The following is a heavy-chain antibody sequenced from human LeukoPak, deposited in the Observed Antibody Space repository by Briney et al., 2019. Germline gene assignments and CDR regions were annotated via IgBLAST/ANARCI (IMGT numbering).Heavy chain of an antibody. CDR2: ISSSSSYI. V-gene: IGHV3-21*06. Sequence: PGGSLRLSCAASGFTFSSYSMNWVRQAPGKGLEWVSSISSSSSYIYYADSVKGRFTISRDNAKNSLYLQMNSLGAEDTAVYYCARGPHSSSWSNWFDPWGQGTLVTVSS. CDR3: ARGPHSSSWSNWFDP. D-gene: IGHD6-13*01. CDR1: GFTFSSYS. J-gene: IGHJ5*02.